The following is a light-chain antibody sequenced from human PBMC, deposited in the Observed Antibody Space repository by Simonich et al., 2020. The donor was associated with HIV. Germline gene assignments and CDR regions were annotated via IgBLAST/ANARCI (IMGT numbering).Light chain of an antibody. CDR1: SSDVGGYNY. J-gene: IGLJ3*02. V-gene: IGLV2-14*01. Sequence: QSALTQPASVSGSPGQSITISCTGTSSDVGGYNYGSWYQQYPGKAPKLMIYDVSKRPSGGSKRFSGSKSGNTASRTISGLQAEDEADYYGSSYTSSSTWVFGGGTKLTVL. CDR2: DVS. CDR3: SSYTSSSTWV.